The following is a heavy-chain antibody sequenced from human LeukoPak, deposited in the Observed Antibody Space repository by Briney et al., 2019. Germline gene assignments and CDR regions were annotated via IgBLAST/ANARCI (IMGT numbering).Heavy chain of an antibody. CDR1: GVTFNRYW. D-gene: IGHD3-10*02. CDR2: ISSSGSTI. CDR3: AELGITMIGGV. Sequence: PGGSLRLSCVDSGVTFNRYWMSWVRQAPGKGLEWVSYISSSGSTIYYADSVKGRFTISRDNAKDSLYLQMNSLRAEDTAVYYCAELGITMIGGVWGKGTTVTISS. V-gene: IGHV3-48*04. J-gene: IGHJ6*04.